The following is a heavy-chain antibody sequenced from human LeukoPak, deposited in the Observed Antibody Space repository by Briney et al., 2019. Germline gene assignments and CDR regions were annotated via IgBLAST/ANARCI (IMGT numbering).Heavy chain of an antibody. D-gene: IGHD3-10*01. CDR1: GFTFSSYW. Sequence: PGGSLRLSCAASGFTFSSYWMNWVRQAPEKGLEWVANIKRDGNEKNYVDSVKGRFSISRDNAKNSLYLQMDSLRAEDTAVYYCAKEGAYPIITYDSWGQGALVTVSS. CDR2: IKRDGNEK. J-gene: IGHJ5*01. V-gene: IGHV3-7*01. CDR3: AKEGAYPIITYDS.